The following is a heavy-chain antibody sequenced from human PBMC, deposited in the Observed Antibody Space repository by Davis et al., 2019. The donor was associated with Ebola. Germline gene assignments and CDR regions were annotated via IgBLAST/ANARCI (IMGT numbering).Heavy chain of an antibody. Sequence: AASVKVSCKASGYTFTSYAMHWVRQAPGQRVEWMGWINAGNGNTKYSQKFQGRVTITRDTSASTAYMELSSLRSEDTAVYYCARGSSKAYYYYGMDVWGQGTTVTVSS. J-gene: IGHJ6*02. V-gene: IGHV1-3*01. CDR2: INAGNGNT. D-gene: IGHD6-6*01. CDR3: ARGSSKAYYYYGMDV. CDR1: GYTFTSYA.